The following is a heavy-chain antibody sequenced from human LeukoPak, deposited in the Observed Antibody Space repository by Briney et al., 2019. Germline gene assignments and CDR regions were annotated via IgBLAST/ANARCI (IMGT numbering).Heavy chain of an antibody. CDR3: ARSIAAAGKGDLFDP. CDR2: IYTSGST. D-gene: IGHD6-13*01. Sequence: SETLSLTCTVSGGSISSYYWSWIRQSAGKGLEWIRRIYTSGSTNYNPSLKSRVTMSVDTSKNQFSLKLSSVTAADTAVYYCARSIAAAGKGDLFDPWGQGTLVTVSS. J-gene: IGHJ5*02. CDR1: GGSISSYY. V-gene: IGHV4-4*07.